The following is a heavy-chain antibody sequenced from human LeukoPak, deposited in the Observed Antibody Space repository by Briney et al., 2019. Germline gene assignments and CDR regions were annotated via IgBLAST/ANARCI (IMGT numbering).Heavy chain of an antibody. J-gene: IGHJ4*02. CDR2: ISGSCGST. V-gene: IGHV3-23*01. Sequence: PGGSLRLSCAASGFTFRSYAMSWVRQAPGKGLEWGSAISGSCGSTYYADSVKGRFTISRDNSKNTLYLQMNSLRAEDTAVYYCAKAGFSGSYFDYWGQGTLVTVSS. CDR1: GFTFRSYA. D-gene: IGHD1-26*01. CDR3: AKAGFSGSYFDY.